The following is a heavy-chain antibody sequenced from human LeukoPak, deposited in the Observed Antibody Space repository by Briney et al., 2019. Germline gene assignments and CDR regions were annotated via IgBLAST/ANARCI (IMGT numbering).Heavy chain of an antibody. D-gene: IGHD5-18*01. Sequence: KTSETLSLTCTVSGGSISSYYWSWLRQPPGKGLEWIGYIYYSGSTNYNPSLKSRVTISVDTSKNQFSLRLSSVTAADPAVYYCAVIGYPFDYWGQGTLVTVSS. CDR2: IYYSGST. CDR3: AVIGYPFDY. V-gene: IGHV4-59*01. J-gene: IGHJ4*02. CDR1: GGSISSYY.